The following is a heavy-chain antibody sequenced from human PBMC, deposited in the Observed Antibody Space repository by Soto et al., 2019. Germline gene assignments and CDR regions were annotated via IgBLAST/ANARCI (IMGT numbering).Heavy chain of an antibody. J-gene: IGHJ3*01. Sequence: QVHLQQWGAGLLKPSETLSLTCGLSGGSFSAHYWTWIRQSPGKGLEWIGEISHSGSTNSNPSHNSRLTRSVETSRTQFSLKLSSVPAADTAVYYCSGGTNAIRGVTMSLDAYDVWGQGTVVTVSS. CDR1: GGSFSAHY. D-gene: IGHD3-10*01. V-gene: IGHV4-34*01. CDR2: ISHSGST. CDR3: SGGTNAIRGVTMSLDAYDV.